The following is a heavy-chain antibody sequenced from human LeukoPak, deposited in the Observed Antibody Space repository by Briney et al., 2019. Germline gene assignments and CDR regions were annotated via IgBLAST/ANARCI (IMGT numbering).Heavy chain of an antibody. Sequence: SETLSLTCAVYGGSFSGYYWSRIRQPPGKGLEWIGEINHSGSTNYNPSLKSRVTISVDTPKNQFSLKLSSVTAADTAVYYCARSIVVVPAAFDYWGQGTLVTVSS. J-gene: IGHJ4*02. V-gene: IGHV4-34*01. CDR2: INHSGST. CDR1: GGSFSGYY. D-gene: IGHD2-2*01. CDR3: ARSIVVVPAAFDY.